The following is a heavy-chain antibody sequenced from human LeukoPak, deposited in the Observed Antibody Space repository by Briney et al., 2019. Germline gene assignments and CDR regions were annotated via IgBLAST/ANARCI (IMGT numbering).Heavy chain of an antibody. CDR3: ARERMYYDILTAGVWYYMDV. CDR1: GYTFTSYD. D-gene: IGHD3-9*01. J-gene: IGHJ6*03. Sequence: ASVKVSCKASGYTFTSYDINWVRQAPGQGLEWMGWMNPSSGNTGYAQKFQGRVTMTRNTSISTAYMELSSLRSEDTAVYFCARERMYYDILTAGVWYYMDVWGKGTTVTISS. V-gene: IGHV1-8*01. CDR2: MNPSSGNT.